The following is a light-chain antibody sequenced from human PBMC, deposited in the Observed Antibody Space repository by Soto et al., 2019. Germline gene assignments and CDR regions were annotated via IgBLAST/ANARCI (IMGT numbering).Light chain of an antibody. CDR2: EVS. Sequence: QSALTQPASVFGSPGQSITISCTGTSSDVGGYNYVSWYQQHPGKAPKLMIYEVSNRPSGVSNRFSGSKSGNTASLTIPGLQAEDEADYYCSSYTSSSTVVFGGGTKLTVL. V-gene: IGLV2-14*01. CDR3: SSYTSSSTVV. J-gene: IGLJ2*01. CDR1: SSDVGGYNY.